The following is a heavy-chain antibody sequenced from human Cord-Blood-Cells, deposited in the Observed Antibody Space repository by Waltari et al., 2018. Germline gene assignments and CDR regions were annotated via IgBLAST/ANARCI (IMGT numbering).Heavy chain of an antibody. V-gene: IGHV3-53*01. CDR1: GFTVSSNY. J-gene: IGHJ5*02. D-gene: IGHD2-2*01. Sequence: EVQLVESGGGLIQPGGSLRLSCAASGFTVSSNYMSGVRQAPGKGLEWVSVIYSGGSTYYADSVKGRFTISRDNSKNTLYLQMNSLRAEDTAVYYCARAIVVVPAANWFDPWGQGTLVTVSS. CDR2: IYSGGST. CDR3: ARAIVVVPAANWFDP.